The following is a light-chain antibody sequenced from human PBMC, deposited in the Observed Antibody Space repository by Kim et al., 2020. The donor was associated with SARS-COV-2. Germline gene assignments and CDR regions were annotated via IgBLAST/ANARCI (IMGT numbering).Light chain of an antibody. Sequence: TISCTGSSPNIGAGYDVHWYQQLPGTAPKLLIYANSNRPSGVPDRFSGSKSGTSASLAITGLQAEDEADYYCQSYDSSLSGSVFGGGTKLTVL. CDR3: QSYDSSLSGSV. V-gene: IGLV1-40*01. J-gene: IGLJ2*01. CDR2: ANS. CDR1: SPNIGAGYD.